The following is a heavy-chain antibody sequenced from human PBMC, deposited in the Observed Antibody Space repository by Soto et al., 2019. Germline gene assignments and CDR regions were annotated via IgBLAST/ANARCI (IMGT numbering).Heavy chain of an antibody. CDR2: INPNSGGT. V-gene: IGHV1-2*04. J-gene: IGHJ6*02. Sequence: QVQLVQSGAEVKKPGASVKVSCKASGYTFTGYYMHWVRQAPGQGLEWMGWINPNSGGTNYAQKFQGWVTMTRDTSISTAYMELSRLRSYDTAVYYCARGITGTTAGYYYGMDVWGQGTTVTVSS. D-gene: IGHD1-20*01. CDR3: ARGITGTTAGYYYGMDV. CDR1: GYTFTGYY.